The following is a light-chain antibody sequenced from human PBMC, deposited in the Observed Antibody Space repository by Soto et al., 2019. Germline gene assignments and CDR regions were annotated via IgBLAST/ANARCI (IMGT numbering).Light chain of an antibody. V-gene: IGLV2-14*03. CDR3: TSYTTSSPDLV. Sequence: QSALTQPASVSGSPGQSITISCTGTSSDVGGYNYVSWYQHHPGKAPKLMIYDVTNRPSGVSNRFSGSKSGNTASLTISGLQAEDEAYYYCTSYTTSSPDLVFGGGTKLTVL. J-gene: IGLJ3*02. CDR2: DVT. CDR1: SSDVGGYNY.